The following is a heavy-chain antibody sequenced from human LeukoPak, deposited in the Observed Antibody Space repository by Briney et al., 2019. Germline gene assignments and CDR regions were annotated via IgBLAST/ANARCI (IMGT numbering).Heavy chain of an antibody. CDR1: GYTFTGYY. Sequence: ASVEVSFKASGYTFTGYYMDWVRPAPGQGPEWMGWINPNSGGTNYAQKFQGRVTMTRDTSISTAYMELSRLRSDDTAVYYCARGDLITMIVNDYYYYYGMDVWGQGTTVTVSS. J-gene: IGHJ6*02. CDR3: ARGDLITMIVNDYYYYYGMDV. V-gene: IGHV1-2*02. D-gene: IGHD3-22*01. CDR2: INPNSGGT.